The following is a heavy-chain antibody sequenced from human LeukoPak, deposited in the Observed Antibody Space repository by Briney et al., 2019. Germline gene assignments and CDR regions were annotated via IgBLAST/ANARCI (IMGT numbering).Heavy chain of an antibody. J-gene: IGHJ4*02. CDR3: AKDRSGSYSGFVY. Sequence: PGGSLRLSCAASGFTFSSYAMSWVRQAPGKGLEWVSVISGSGGSTYYADSVKGRFTISRDSSKNTLYLQMNSLRAEDTAVYYCAKDRSGSYSGFVYWGQGTLVTVSS. CDR1: GFTFSSYA. V-gene: IGHV3-23*01. D-gene: IGHD1-26*01. CDR2: ISGSGGST.